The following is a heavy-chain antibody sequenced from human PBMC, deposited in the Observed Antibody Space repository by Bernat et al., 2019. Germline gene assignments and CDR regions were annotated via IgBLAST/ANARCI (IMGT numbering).Heavy chain of an antibody. CDR1: GYIFNTYA. V-gene: IGHV1-3*01. J-gene: IGHJ6*02. CDR3: ARDRQTGSGTYGMDV. Sequence: QVQLLQSGTEVKKPGASVLVSCKASGYIFNTYAVHWVRQAPGQGLEWMGWINEVNGNSRYSQKFQGRLTINWDTSATTAYMELSSLTSEDTAVYYCARDRQTGSGTYGMDVWGQGTTVSVSS. D-gene: IGHD3-10*01. CDR2: INEVNGNS.